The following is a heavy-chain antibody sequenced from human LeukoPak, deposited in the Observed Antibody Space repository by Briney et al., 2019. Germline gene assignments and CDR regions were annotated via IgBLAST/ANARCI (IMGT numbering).Heavy chain of an antibody. V-gene: IGHV3-7*03. Sequence: GGSLRLSCAASGFTFSSYWMNWVRQAPGKGLEWVANIKQDGSEKYYVDSVKGRFTISRDNAKSSLYLQMNSLRAEDTAVYYCARDTTRTIFGVVTYYYYGMDVWGQGTTVTVSS. CDR2: IKQDGSEK. CDR1: GFTFSSYW. CDR3: ARDTTRTIFGVVTYYYYGMDV. D-gene: IGHD3-3*01. J-gene: IGHJ6*02.